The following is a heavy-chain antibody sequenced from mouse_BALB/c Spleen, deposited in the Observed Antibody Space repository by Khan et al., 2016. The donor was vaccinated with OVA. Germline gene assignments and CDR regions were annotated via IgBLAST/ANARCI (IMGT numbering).Heavy chain of an antibody. V-gene: IGHV3-8*02. Sequence: EVQLQESGPSLVKPSQTLSLTCSVTGDSITSGYWNWIRKFPGHKLEYMGYISYSGSTYYNPSLKSRISITRDTSKNQYYLQLNSVTTEDTATYYCARYGYDYDGAFAYWGQGTLVTVSA. CDR2: ISYSGST. CDR1: GDSITSGY. J-gene: IGHJ3*01. CDR3: ARYGYDYDGAFAY. D-gene: IGHD2-4*01.